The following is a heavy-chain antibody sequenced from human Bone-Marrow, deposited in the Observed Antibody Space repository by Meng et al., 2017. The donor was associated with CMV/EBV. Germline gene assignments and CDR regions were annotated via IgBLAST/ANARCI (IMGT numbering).Heavy chain of an antibody. Sequence: GGSLRLSCAASGFTFSDYYMSWIRQAPGKGLERVSYISSSGSTIYYADSVKGRFTISRDNAKNSLYLQMNSLRAEDTAVYYCARRTLIIETTKAWFDPWGQGTLVTVSS. CDR1: GFTFSDYY. CDR2: ISSSGSTI. J-gene: IGHJ5*02. V-gene: IGHV3-11*01. CDR3: ARRTLIIETTKAWFDP. D-gene: IGHD1-14*01.